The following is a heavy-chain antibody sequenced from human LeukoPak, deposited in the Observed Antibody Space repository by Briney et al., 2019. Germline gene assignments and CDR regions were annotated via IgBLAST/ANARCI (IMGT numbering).Heavy chain of an antibody. J-gene: IGHJ4*02. CDR2: ISDSGDGT. V-gene: IGHV3-23*01. Sequence: PGGSLRLSCTASGFTFRRYVFSWVRQAPGKGLEWVSDISDSGDGTYYADSVKGRFTISRDNSKNTLYLQMNGLGGKDRAVYYCANAHAIRPFDYWGQGTLVTVSS. CDR3: ANAHAIRPFDY. CDR1: GFTFRRYV. D-gene: IGHD5-12*01.